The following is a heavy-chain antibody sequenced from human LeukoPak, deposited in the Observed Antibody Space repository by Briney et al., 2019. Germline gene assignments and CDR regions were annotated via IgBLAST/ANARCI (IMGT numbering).Heavy chain of an antibody. CDR2: IYSGGTT. J-gene: IGHJ4*02. CDR1: EFTVSSNY. CDR3: ARKSDSLMLRGGDC. D-gene: IGHD3-10*01. Sequence: GGSLRLSCAASEFTVSSNYMTWVRQAPGKGLECVSIIYSGGTTYYADSARGRFTISTDNTKNTLYLQMDRLRVEETVVYYCARKSDSLMLRGGDCWGQGTLVTVS. V-gene: IGHV3-66*01.